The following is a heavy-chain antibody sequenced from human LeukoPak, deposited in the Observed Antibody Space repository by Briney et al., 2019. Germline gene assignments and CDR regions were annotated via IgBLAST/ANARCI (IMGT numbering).Heavy chain of an antibody. CDR3: AKDGRGVQLVYYLDY. J-gene: IGHJ4*02. Sequence: PGGSLRLSCAASGFTSSSYGMHWVRQAPGKGLEWLAVISYDGSNQYYADSVKGRLTISRDISKSTLYLQMNSLRAEDTAVYYCAKDGRGVQLVYYLDYWGQGTLVTVSS. CDR2: ISYDGSNQ. D-gene: IGHD3-10*01. CDR1: GFTSSSYG. V-gene: IGHV3-30*18.